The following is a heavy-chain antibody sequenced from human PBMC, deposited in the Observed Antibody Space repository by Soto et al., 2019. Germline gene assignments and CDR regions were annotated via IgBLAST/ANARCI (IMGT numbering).Heavy chain of an antibody. D-gene: IGHD2-15*01. Sequence: GGSLRLSCAASGFTFSSYGMHWVRQAPGKGLEWVAVISYDGSNKYYADSVKGRFTISRDNSKNTLYLQMNSLRAEDTAVYYCAKDLSDCSGGSCYSVSDPWGQGTLVTVSS. CDR2: ISYDGSNK. V-gene: IGHV3-30*18. CDR1: GFTFSSYG. CDR3: AKDLSDCSGGSCYSVSDP. J-gene: IGHJ5*02.